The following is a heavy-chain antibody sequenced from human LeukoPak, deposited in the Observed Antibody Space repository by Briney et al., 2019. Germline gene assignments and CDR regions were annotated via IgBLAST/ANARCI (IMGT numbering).Heavy chain of an antibody. Sequence: SETLPLTCTVSGGSISSSSYYWGWIRQPPGKGLEWIGSIYYSGSTYYNPSLKSRVTISVDTSKNQFSLKLSSVTAADTAVYYCARTPSGWYLDYWGQGTLVTVSS. J-gene: IGHJ4*02. CDR1: GGSISSSSYY. CDR3: ARTPSGWYLDY. CDR2: IYYSGST. D-gene: IGHD6-19*01. V-gene: IGHV4-39*01.